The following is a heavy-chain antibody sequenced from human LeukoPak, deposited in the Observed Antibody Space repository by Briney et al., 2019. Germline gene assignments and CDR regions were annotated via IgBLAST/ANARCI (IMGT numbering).Heavy chain of an antibody. Sequence: PGGSLRLSCAASGFTFSSYGMSWVRQAPGKGLEWVSAISGSGGSTYYADSVKGRFTISRDNSKNTLYLQMNSLRAEDTAVYYCAKRLEWELLIGRTQDDAFDIWGQGTMVTVSS. CDR1: GFTFSSYG. V-gene: IGHV3-23*01. CDR2: ISGSGGST. D-gene: IGHD1-26*01. J-gene: IGHJ3*02. CDR3: AKRLEWELLIGRTQDDAFDI.